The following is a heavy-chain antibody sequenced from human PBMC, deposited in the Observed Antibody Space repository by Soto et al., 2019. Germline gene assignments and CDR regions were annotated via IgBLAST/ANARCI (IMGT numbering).Heavy chain of an antibody. CDR3: ATETYWSFDY. V-gene: IGHV3-7*01. CDR1: GFTFSDFW. D-gene: IGHD2-8*02. Sequence: PGGSLRLSCAASGFTFSDFWMSWVRQAPGKGLEWVANVKPDGSDKYYVDSVKGRFTISRDNAKDSLYLQMNSLRAEDTAVYYCATETYWSFDYWRQGALVTVS. J-gene: IGHJ4*02. CDR2: VKPDGSDK.